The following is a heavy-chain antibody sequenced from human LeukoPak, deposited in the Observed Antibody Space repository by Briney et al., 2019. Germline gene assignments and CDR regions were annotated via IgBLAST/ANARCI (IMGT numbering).Heavy chain of an antibody. CDR2: ISDNGGRT. D-gene: IGHD4-17*01. CDR1: GFSFRTYA. J-gene: IGHJ4*02. V-gene: IGHV3-23*01. CDR3: AKDRRYGDYDY. Sequence: GGSLRLSCAASGFSFRTYAMSWVRQAPGKGLEWVSAISDNGGRTYYADSVKGRFTISRDNSKNTLFVQMNSLRAEDTAVYYCAKDRRYGDYDYWGQGTLVTVSS.